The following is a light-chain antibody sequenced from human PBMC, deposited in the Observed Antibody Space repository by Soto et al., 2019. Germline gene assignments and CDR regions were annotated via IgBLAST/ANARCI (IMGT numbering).Light chain of an antibody. Sequence: QAVVTQEPSLTVSPGGTVTLTCGSSTGTVTTGLYPYWFQQKPGQAPRTLIYDTTNKHSWTPARFSASLLGGKAALTLSGAQPEDEADYYCLLVYSGVVVLGGGTKLTVL. CDR3: LLVYSGVVV. V-gene: IGLV7-46*01. J-gene: IGLJ2*01. CDR1: TGTVTTGLY. CDR2: DTT.